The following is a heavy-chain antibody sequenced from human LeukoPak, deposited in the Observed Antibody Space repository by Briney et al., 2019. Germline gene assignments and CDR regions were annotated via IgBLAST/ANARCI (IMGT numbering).Heavy chain of an antibody. CDR2: IANDGGST. CDR3: AKSHSVEQRGYFDY. CDR1: GFTFTTYA. J-gene: IGHJ4*02. D-gene: IGHD1/OR15-1a*01. Sequence: GGSLRLSCAASGFTFTTYAMSWVRQAPGKGLEWVSTIANDGGSTYFADSVKGRFTISRDNSKNTVYLQMNNLRAEDMAVYYCAKSHSVEQRGYFDYWGQGTLVPVSS. V-gene: IGHV3-23*01.